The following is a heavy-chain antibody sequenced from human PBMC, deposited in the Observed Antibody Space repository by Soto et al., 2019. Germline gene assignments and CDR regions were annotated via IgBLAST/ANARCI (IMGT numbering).Heavy chain of an antibody. J-gene: IGHJ5*02. CDR3: SRLLAAVKVPPRGWFDP. D-gene: IGHD6-13*01. CDR1: GGSITSSAYY. V-gene: IGHV4-31*03. Sequence: SETLSLTCTVSGGSITSSAYYWSWIRQHPGEGLEWIGYIYYSGSTYYNPSLKSRVTISVDTSKNQFSLKLSSVTAADTAVYYCSRLLAAVKVPPRGWFDPWGQGTLVTVSS. CDR2: IYYSGST.